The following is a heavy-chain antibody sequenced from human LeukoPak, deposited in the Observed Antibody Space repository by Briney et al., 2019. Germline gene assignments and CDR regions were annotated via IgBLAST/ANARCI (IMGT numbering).Heavy chain of an antibody. Sequence: PSETLSLTCAVYGGSFSGYYWSWIRQPPGKGLEWIGEINHSGSTNYNPSLKSRVTISVDTSKNQFSLKLSSVTAEDTAVYYCARAGLVAAFDIWGQGTMVTVSS. CDR3: ARAGLVAAFDI. V-gene: IGHV4-34*01. CDR1: GGSFSGYY. D-gene: IGHD2-15*01. CDR2: INHSGST. J-gene: IGHJ3*02.